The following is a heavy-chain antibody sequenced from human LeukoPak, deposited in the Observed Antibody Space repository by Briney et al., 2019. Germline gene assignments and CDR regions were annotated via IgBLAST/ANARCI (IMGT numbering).Heavy chain of an antibody. CDR3: ARGADILTGYYLLIGY. CDR1: GYTFTGYY. J-gene: IGHJ4*02. D-gene: IGHD3-9*01. CDR2: INPNSGGT. Sequence: ASVKVSCKASGYTFTGYYMHWVRQAPGQGLEWMGWINPNSGGTNYAQKFQDRVTMTRDTSISTAYMELSRLRSDDTAVYYCARGADILTGYYLLIGYWGQGTLVTVSS. V-gene: IGHV1-2*02.